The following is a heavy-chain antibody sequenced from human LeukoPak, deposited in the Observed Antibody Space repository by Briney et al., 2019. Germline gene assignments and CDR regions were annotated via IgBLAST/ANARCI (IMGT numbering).Heavy chain of an antibody. CDR1: GFTFSSYA. Sequence: GGSLRLSCAASGFTFSSYAMSWVRQAPGKGLEWVSAISGSGGSTYYADSVKGRFTISRDNSKNTLYLQMNSLRAEDTAVYYCAKDWGGIVVVIAYYFDYWGQGTLVTVSS. J-gene: IGHJ4*02. CDR2: ISGSGGST. D-gene: IGHD3-22*01. V-gene: IGHV3-23*01. CDR3: AKDWGGIVVVIAYYFDY.